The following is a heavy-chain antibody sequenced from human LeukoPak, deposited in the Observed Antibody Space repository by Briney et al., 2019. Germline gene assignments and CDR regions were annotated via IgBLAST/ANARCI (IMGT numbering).Heavy chain of an antibody. CDR3: TRSFNWGSDC. D-gene: IGHD7-27*01. Sequence: GGSLRLSCAVSGFTFSGSAIHWVRQASGKGLEWVGRIRSKANSYATGYGASVKGRFTISRDDSRNTAYLQMSSLKTEDTAIYFCTRSFNWGSDCWGQGTLVTVSS. V-gene: IGHV3-73*01. CDR1: GFTFSGSA. CDR2: IRSKANSYAT. J-gene: IGHJ4*02.